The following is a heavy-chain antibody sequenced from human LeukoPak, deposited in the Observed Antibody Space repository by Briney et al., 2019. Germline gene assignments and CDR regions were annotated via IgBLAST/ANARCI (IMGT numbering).Heavy chain of an antibody. V-gene: IGHV1-69*05. CDR1: GGTFSSYA. D-gene: IGHD4-11*01. Sequence: SVKVSCKASGGTFSSYAISWVRQAPGQGLEWMGGIIPIFGTANYAQKFQGRVTITTDESTSTAYMELSSLRSEDTAVYYCARGMTTVSSYYYYYMDVWGKGTTVTVSS. CDR3: ARGMTTVSSYYYYYMDV. CDR2: IIPIFGTA. J-gene: IGHJ6*03.